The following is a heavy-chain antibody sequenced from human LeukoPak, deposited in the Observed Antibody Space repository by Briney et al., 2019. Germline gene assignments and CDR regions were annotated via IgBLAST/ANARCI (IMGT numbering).Heavy chain of an antibody. CDR2: IKQDGSEK. CDR3: ASGVLDDFWSGHF. CDR1: GFTSYTYW. V-gene: IGHV3-7*01. J-gene: IGHJ4*02. D-gene: IGHD3-3*01. Sequence: GGSLRLSCAASGFTSYTYWMRWVRQAPGKGLEWVANIKQDGSEKYYVDSVKGRFTISRDNAKKSLYLQMNSLRAEDTAVYYCASGVLDDFWSGHFWGQGTLVTVSS.